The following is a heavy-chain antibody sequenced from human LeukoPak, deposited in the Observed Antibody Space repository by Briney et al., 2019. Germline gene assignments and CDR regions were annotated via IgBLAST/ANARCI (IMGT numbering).Heavy chain of an antibody. CDR3: ARTRVGATAWFDY. CDR2: ISSSGGA. Sequence: SETLSLTCTVSGGSISTYYWKWVRQPPGKGLEWIGSISSSGGANYNPSLKSRVTISVDTSKNQFSLKLSSVTAADTAVYYCARTRVGATAWFDYWGQGTLVTVSS. CDR1: GGSISTYY. J-gene: IGHJ4*02. V-gene: IGHV4-59*01. D-gene: IGHD1-26*01.